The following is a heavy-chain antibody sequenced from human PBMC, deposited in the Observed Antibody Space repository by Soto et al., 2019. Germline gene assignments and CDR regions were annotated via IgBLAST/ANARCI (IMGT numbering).Heavy chain of an antibody. D-gene: IGHD5-12*01. CDR3: ARLGDIVATTGDY. CDR2: INHSGST. V-gene: IGHV4-34*01. CDR1: GGSFSGYY. J-gene: IGHJ4*02. Sequence: QVQLQQWGAGLLKPSETLSLTCAVYGGSFSGYYWSWIRQPPGKGLEWIGEINHSGSTNYNPSLKGRVTISVDTSKNQFSLKLSSVTAADTAVYYCARLGDIVATTGDYWGQGTLVTVSS.